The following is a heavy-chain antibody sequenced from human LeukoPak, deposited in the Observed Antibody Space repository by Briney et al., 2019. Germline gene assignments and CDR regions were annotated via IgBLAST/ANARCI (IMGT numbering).Heavy chain of an antibody. Sequence: GRSLRLSCAASGFTFRSHGMHWVRQAPGKGLEWVAGIWYDGSNEDYADSVKGRFTISRDNSKNTLYLQMNSLRAEDTALYYCVKDKGSSFDYWGQGTLVTVSS. J-gene: IGHJ4*02. CDR2: IWYDGSNE. CDR3: VKDKGSSFDY. D-gene: IGHD6-13*01. V-gene: IGHV3-33*06. CDR1: GFTFRSHG.